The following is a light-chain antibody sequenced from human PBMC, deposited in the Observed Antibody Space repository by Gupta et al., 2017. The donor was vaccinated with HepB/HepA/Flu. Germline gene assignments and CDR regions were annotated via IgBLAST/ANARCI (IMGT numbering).Light chain of an antibody. V-gene: IGLV2-23*02. CDR1: SSDVGSYNL. CDR3: FSYAGSSTYVV. Sequence: QSALTQPASVSGSPGQSITISCTGTSSDVGSYNLVSWYQPHPGKAPNLMIYEVSKRPSGVSHRFSGSKSGNTASLTISGLQAEDEADYYCFSYAGSSTYVVFGGGTKLTVL. J-gene: IGLJ2*01. CDR2: EVS.